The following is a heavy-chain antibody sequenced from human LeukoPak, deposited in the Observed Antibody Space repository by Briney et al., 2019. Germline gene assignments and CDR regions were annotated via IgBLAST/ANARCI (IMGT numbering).Heavy chain of an antibody. CDR1: GFTLSSYD. Sequence: PGGSLRLSCAASGFTLSSYDMHWVRQAPGKGLEWVSYISSSRSDTKYADSVKGRFTISRDNAKNSLYLQMNSLRAEDTAVYYCARDRLWEVGATPYFAYWGQGTLVTVSS. D-gene: IGHD1-26*01. CDR3: ARDRLWEVGATPYFAY. CDR2: ISSSRSDT. V-gene: IGHV3-21*05. J-gene: IGHJ4*02.